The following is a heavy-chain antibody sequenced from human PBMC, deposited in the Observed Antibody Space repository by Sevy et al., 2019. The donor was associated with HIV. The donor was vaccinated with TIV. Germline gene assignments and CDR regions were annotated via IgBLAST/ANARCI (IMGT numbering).Heavy chain of an antibody. Sequence: ASVKVSCKASGYTFSSYGISWVRQAPGQGLEWMGWISDYNGYTNYAHKFQGRVTMSTETSTRTAYMERRSLRSDDTAVYFCARDGYYYRSGTYRPPNYYGMDVWGQGTAVTVSS. J-gene: IGHJ6*02. CDR2: ISDYNGYT. CDR3: ARDGYYYRSGTYRPPNYYGMDV. D-gene: IGHD3-10*01. V-gene: IGHV1-18*01. CDR1: GYTFSSYG.